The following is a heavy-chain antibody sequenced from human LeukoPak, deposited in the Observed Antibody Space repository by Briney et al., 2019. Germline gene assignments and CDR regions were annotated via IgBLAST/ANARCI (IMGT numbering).Heavy chain of an antibody. Sequence: PGGSLRLSCAASGFTFSGSAMHWVRQASGKGLEWVGRIRSKANSYATAYAAPVKGRFTISRDDSKNTAYLQMNSLKTEDTAVYYCTRRQVVTAISHYGMDVWGQGTTVTVSS. CDR1: GFTFSGSA. D-gene: IGHD2-21*02. J-gene: IGHJ6*02. CDR3: TRRQVVTAISHYGMDV. V-gene: IGHV3-73*01. CDR2: IRSKANSYAT.